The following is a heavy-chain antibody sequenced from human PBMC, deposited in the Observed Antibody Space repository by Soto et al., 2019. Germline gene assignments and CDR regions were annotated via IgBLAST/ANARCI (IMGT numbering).Heavy chain of an antibody. D-gene: IGHD2-15*01. CDR2: IFYTGTA. Sequence: QVQLQESGPGLVKPSQTLSLTCTVSGGSINTGGYYWGWIRHLPGEGLEWIGHIFYTGTAYYNPSLRSRVTVSIDTSANQFSLHMYSVTAADTAMYNCARLLDDTPETFFNWFDPWGQGILVTVSS. CDR1: GGSINTGGYY. J-gene: IGHJ5*02. V-gene: IGHV4-31*03. CDR3: ARLLDDTPETFFNWFDP.